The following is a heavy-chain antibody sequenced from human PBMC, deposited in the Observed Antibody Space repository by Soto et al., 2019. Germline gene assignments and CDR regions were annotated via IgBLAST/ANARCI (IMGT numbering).Heavy chain of an antibody. CDR2: IKSKTDGGTT. D-gene: IGHD3-9*01. J-gene: IGHJ4*02. CDR1: GFTFSNAW. V-gene: IGHV3-15*07. CDR3: TTVTLDILTGYYFSPIRDY. Sequence: GGSLRLSCAASGFTFSNAWMNWVRQAPGKGLEWVGRIKSKTDGGTTDYAAPVKGRFTISRDDSKNTLYLQMNSLKTEDTAVYYCTTVTLDILTGYYFSPIRDYWGQGTLVTVSS.